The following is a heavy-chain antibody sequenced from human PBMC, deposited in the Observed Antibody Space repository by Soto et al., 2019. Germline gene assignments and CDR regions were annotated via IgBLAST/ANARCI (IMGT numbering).Heavy chain of an antibody. CDR2: INAGNGNT. J-gene: IGHJ4*02. Sequence: QVQLVQSGAEVKKPGASVKVSCKASGYTFTSYAMHWVRQAPGQRLEWMGWINAGNGNTKYSQKFQGRVTITRDTSASTAYIELSSLSSEDTAVYYCAIFYCSGGSCLPYYFDYWGQGTLVTVSS. V-gene: IGHV1-3*01. CDR3: AIFYCSGGSCLPYYFDY. D-gene: IGHD2-15*01. CDR1: GYTFTSYA.